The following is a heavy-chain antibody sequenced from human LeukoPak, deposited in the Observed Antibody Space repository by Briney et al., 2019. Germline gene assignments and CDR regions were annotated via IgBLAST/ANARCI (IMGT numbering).Heavy chain of an antibody. CDR1: GDSITNNF. D-gene: IGHD2-21*02. Sequence: SETLSLTCTVSGDSITNNFWPWLRQAPGKRLVGCGYISSNGTTNYNPSLKSPIQLSLDTCKNQFSLRLSSVTAADTAVYFCARHGLYLRVVTQDWFDSWGQGTLVTVSS. CDR3: ARHGLYLRVVTQDWFDS. J-gene: IGHJ5*01. V-gene: IGHV4-59*08. CDR2: ISSNGTT.